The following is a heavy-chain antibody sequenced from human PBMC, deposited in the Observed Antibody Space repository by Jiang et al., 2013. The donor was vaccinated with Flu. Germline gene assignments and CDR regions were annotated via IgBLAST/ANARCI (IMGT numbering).Heavy chain of an antibody. CDR3: ARGGSVSGSQGQALFDY. Sequence: GAEVRKPGSSVKVSCKASGGTFSSDAINWVRQATGQGLEWMGWMNPNSGNTGYAQNFQDRVTMTRNTSISTAYMELSSLRSEDTAIYYCARGGSVSGSQGQALFDYWGQGTLVTVSS. V-gene: IGHV1-8*01. J-gene: IGHJ4*02. D-gene: IGHD3-10*01. CDR2: MNPNSGNT. CDR1: GGTFSSDA.